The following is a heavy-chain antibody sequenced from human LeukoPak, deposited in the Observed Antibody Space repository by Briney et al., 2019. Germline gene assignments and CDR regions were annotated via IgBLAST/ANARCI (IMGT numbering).Heavy chain of an antibody. V-gene: IGHV4-34*01. CDR1: GGSFSGYY. D-gene: IGHD4-17*01. CDR2: INHRGTT. CDR3: ARGGGDYDPYYFDY. J-gene: IGHJ4*02. Sequence: SETLSLTCAVYGGSFSGYYWYWIRQPPGKGLEWIGEINHRGTTNYNPSLKSRVTISVDTSKNQFSLKLSSVTAADTAVYYCARGGGDYDPYYFDYWGQGTLVTVSS.